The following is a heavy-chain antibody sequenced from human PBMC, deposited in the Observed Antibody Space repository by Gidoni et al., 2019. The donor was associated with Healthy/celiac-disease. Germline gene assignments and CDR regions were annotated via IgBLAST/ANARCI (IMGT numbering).Heavy chain of an antibody. J-gene: IGHJ4*02. Sequence: QVQLEQSGAEVKKPGASVKVSCKASGYTFTSYGISWVRQAPGQGLEWRGWISAYNGNTNYAQKLQGRGTMTTDTSRSTAYMERRGLRSDDTAVYYCAREGGGRGIAARLWGADYWGQGTLVTVSS. CDR1: GYTFTSYG. CDR3: AREGGGRGIAARLWGADY. CDR2: ISAYNGNT. V-gene: IGHV1-18*01. D-gene: IGHD6-6*01.